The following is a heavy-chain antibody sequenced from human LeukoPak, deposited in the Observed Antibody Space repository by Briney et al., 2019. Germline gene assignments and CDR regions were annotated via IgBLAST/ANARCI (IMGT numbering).Heavy chain of an antibody. CDR2: INHSGST. Sequence: SETLSLTCAVYGGSFSSYYWTWIRQPPGKGLEWIGEINHSGSTYYNPSLKSRVTISVDTSKNQFSLKLSSVTAADTAVYYCARHYLSSSGWYARVGFDYWGQGTLVTVSS. J-gene: IGHJ4*02. CDR1: GGSFSSYY. D-gene: IGHD6-19*01. CDR3: ARHYLSSSGWYARVGFDY. V-gene: IGHV4-34*01.